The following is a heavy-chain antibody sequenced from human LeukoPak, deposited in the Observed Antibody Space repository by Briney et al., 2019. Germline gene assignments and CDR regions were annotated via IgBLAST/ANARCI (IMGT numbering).Heavy chain of an antibody. CDR2: INHSGST. CDR3: ARAFWRSCWFDP. V-gene: IGHV4-34*01. J-gene: IGHJ5*02. D-gene: IGHD3-3*01. CDR1: GGSFSGYY. Sequence: SETLSLTCAVYGGSFSGYYWSWIRQPPGKGLEWIGEINHSGSTNYNPSLKSRVTISVDTSKNQFSLKLSSVTAADTAVYYCARAFWRSCWFDPWGQGTLVTVSS.